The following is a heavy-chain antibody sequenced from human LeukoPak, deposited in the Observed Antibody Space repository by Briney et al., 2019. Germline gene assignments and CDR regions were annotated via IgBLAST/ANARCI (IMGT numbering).Heavy chain of an antibody. CDR3: AKSGKGYSYVVYYFDY. D-gene: IGHD5-18*01. CDR1: GFTFSSYA. J-gene: IGHJ4*02. Sequence: RASLRLSCAASGFTFSSYAMSWVRQAPGKGLEWVSAISGSGGSTYYADSVKGRFTISRDNSKNTLYLQMNSLRAEDTAVYYCAKSGKGYSYVVYYFDYWGQGTLVTVSS. V-gene: IGHV3-23*01. CDR2: ISGSGGST.